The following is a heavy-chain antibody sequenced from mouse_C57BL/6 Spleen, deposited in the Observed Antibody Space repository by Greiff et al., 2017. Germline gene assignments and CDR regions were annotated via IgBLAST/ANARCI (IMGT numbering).Heavy chain of an antibody. CDR1: GYTFTSYW. V-gene: IGHV1-69*01. CDR2: IDPSDSYT. D-gene: IGHD2-3*01. CDR3: ARESMRVTPFDY. Sequence: QVQLQQPGAELVMPGASVKLSCKASGYTFTSYWMHWVKQRPGQGLEWIGEIDPSDSYTNYNQKFKGKSTLTGDKSSSTAYMQLGSLTSENSEVNYCARESMRVTPFDYWGQGTTLTVSS. J-gene: IGHJ2*01.